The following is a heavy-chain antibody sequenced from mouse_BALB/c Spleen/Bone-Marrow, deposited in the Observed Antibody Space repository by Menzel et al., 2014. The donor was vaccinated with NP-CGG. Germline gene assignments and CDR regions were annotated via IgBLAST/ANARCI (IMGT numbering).Heavy chain of an antibody. D-gene: IGHD2-3*01. V-gene: IGHV3-1*02. Sequence: EVKLQESGPDLVKPSQSLSLPCTVTGYSITSGYSWHWIRQFPGNILEWMGYIHYSGYTNYNPSLKSRISITRDTSKNQFFLQLNSVTTEDTATYYCARTDGYYAMDYWGQGTSVTVSS. CDR3: ARTDGYYAMDY. J-gene: IGHJ4*01. CDR2: IHYSGYT. CDR1: GYSITSGYS.